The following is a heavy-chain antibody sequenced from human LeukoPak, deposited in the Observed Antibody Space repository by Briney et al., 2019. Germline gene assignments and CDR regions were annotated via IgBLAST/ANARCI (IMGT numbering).Heavy chain of an antibody. V-gene: IGHV4-59*01. J-gene: IGHJ4*02. CDR1: GGSLSSYY. CDR2: IYYSGST. Sequence: SETLSLTCIVSGGSLSSYYWSWIRQPPGKGLEWVGYIYYSGSTNYNPSLKSRVTISVDTSKNQFSLKLSSVTAADTAVYYCARGIDYGCNSAWGQGTLVTVSS. CDR3: ARGIDYGCNSA. D-gene: IGHD4-23*01.